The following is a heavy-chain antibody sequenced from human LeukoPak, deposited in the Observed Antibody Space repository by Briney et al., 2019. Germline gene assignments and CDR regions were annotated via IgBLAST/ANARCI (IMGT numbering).Heavy chain of an antibody. D-gene: IGHD2-2*03. CDR1: GFTFSSYE. V-gene: IGHV3-23*01. CDR2: ISGSGGST. J-gene: IGHJ4*02. Sequence: PGGSLRLSCAASGFTFSSYEMNWVRQAPGKGLEWVSAISGSGGSTYYADSVKGRFTISRDNSKNTLYLQMNSLRAEDTAVYYCAKLDIVVVPAAMFFDYWGQGTLVTVSS. CDR3: AKLDIVVVPAAMFFDY.